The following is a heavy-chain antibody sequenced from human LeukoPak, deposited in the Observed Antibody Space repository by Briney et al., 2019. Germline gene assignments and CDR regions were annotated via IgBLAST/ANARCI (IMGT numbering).Heavy chain of an antibody. CDR1: GYTFTSYD. V-gene: IGHV1-8*01. J-gene: IGHJ6*02. CDR3: ARDVWGSGWYYYYGMDV. Sequence: ASVKVSCKASGYTFTSYDINWVRQATGQGPEWMGWMNPNSGNTGYAQKFQGRVTMTRNTSISTAYMELSSLRSEDTAVYYCARDVWGSGWYYYYGMDVWGQGTTVTVSS. CDR2: MNPNSGNT. D-gene: IGHD3-16*01.